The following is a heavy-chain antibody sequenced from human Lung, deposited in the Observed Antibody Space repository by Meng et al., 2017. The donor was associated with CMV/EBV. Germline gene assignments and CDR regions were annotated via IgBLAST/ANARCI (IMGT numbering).Heavy chain of an antibody. CDR3: AKGGPLVVPFFGMDV. V-gene: IGHV3-23*01. CDR2: ISGSGGST. J-gene: IGHJ6*02. Sequence: SCAASGFTFNNYAMTWVRQAPGKGLEWVSAISGSGGSTHYADSVKGRFTISRDNSKSTLYLQMNSLRDEDTAVYYCAKGGPLVVPFFGMDVWGQGTTVTVSS. CDR1: GFTFNNYA. D-gene: IGHD2-15*01.